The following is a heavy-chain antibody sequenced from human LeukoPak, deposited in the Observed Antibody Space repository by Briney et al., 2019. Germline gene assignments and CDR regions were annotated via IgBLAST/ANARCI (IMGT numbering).Heavy chain of an antibody. CDR2: MSQTGST. CDR3: ARDWSGPHYFDH. J-gene: IGHJ4*01. Sequence: PSQTLSLTCTASGGSISSGGYYWTCIRQPPGKGLEWIGYMSQTGSTYYNPSLNSRVTISVNTSKTQFSLKLTSVTAADTAVYYCARDWSGPHYFDHWGQGILVTVSS. CDR1: GGSISSGGYY. V-gene: IGHV4-31*03. D-gene: IGHD3-3*01.